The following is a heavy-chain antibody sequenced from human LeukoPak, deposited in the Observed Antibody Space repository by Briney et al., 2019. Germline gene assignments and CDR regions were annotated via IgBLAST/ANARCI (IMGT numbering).Heavy chain of an antibody. Sequence: GESLKISCKGSGYSFTSYCIGWVRQMPGKGLEWMGIIYPGDSDTRYSPSFQGQVTISADKSISTAYLQWSSLKASDTAVYYCARLGENDSGYAAYWGQGTLVTVSS. CDR1: GYSFTSYC. V-gene: IGHV5-51*01. J-gene: IGHJ4*02. CDR2: IYPGDSDT. D-gene: IGHD5-12*01. CDR3: ARLGENDSGYAAY.